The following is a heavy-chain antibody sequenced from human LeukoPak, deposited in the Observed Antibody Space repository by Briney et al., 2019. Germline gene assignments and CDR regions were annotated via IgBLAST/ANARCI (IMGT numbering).Heavy chain of an antibody. D-gene: IGHD6-13*01. J-gene: IGHJ4*02. Sequence: GGSLRLSCAASGFTFSSYAMSWVRQAPGKGLEWVSAISGSGGSTYYADSVKSRFTISRDNSKNTLYLQMNSLRAEDTAVYYCAKAGDRLTAAGTDYWGQGTLVTVSS. CDR3: AKAGDRLTAAGTDY. V-gene: IGHV3-23*01. CDR1: GFTFSSYA. CDR2: ISGSGGST.